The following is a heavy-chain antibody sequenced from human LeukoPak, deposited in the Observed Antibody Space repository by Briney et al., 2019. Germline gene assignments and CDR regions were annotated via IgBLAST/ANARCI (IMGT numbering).Heavy chain of an antibody. J-gene: IGHJ4*02. CDR3: AREGLDY. CDR1: GYTFTSYD. V-gene: IGHV1-8*03. Sequence: ASVKLSCKASGYTFTSYDNNWVRQANGQGLEWMGYMNPNSINTGYAQEFQGRVTITMDTSISTAYMELSSLRSEDTAVYYCAREGLDYWGQGTLVTVSS. CDR2: MNPNSINT.